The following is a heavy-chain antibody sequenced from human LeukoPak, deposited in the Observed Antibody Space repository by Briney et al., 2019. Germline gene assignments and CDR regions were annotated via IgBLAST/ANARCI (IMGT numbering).Heavy chain of an antibody. D-gene: IGHD6-19*01. CDR2: DSGRGGGT. J-gene: IGHJ3*01. CDR3: AKDRAVAVTNRGDAFDF. CDR1: GFTIDSYD. Sequence: GGSLRLSCVVSGFTIDSYDMNWVRQAPGKGLEWISTDSGRGGGTFSADSVKGRFTMSRDNSKNTMYLQMNSLRAEDTAVYFCAKDRAVAVTNRGDAFDFWGQGTMVTVSS. V-gene: IGHV3-23*01.